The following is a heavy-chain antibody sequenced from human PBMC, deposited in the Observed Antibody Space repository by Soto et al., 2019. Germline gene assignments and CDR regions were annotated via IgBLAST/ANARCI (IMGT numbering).Heavy chain of an antibody. V-gene: IGHV1-3*01. Sequence: ASVKVSCKASGYTFTTYAIHWVRQAPGQRLEWMGWVNAENGNTKYSQKFQGRVTITVDTSASTAYMEMSSLRSEDTAVYYCARDIFGLLTLGVSDFWGQGTLVTVSS. CDR1: GYTFTTYA. CDR2: VNAENGNT. J-gene: IGHJ4*02. D-gene: IGHD3-10*02. CDR3: ARDIFGLLTLGVSDF.